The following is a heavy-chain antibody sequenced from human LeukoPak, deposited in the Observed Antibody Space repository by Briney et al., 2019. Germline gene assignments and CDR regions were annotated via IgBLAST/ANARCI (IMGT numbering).Heavy chain of an antibody. D-gene: IGHD3-9*01. CDR1: GYSFTSYW. J-gene: IGHJ4*02. V-gene: IGHV5-51*01. CDR3: ARQYDLLAGPYYFDF. Sequence: GESLKISCKGSGYSFTSYWIGWVRQMPGKGLEWMGIIYPGDSDTRYSPSFQGQFTVSADKSVSTAYLHLNNLKASDTAIYYCARQYDLLAGPYYFDFWGQGTLVTVSS. CDR2: IYPGDSDT.